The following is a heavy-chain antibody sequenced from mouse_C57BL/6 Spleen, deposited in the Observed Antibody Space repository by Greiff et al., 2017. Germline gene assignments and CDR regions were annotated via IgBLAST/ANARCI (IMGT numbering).Heavy chain of an antibody. CDR1: GYAFSSSW. J-gene: IGHJ2*01. CDR2: IYPGDGDT. D-gene: IGHD1-1*01. Sequence: VKLQESGPELVKPGASVKISCKASGYAFSSSWMNWVKQRPGKGLEWIGRIYPGDGDTNYNGKFKGKATLTADKSSSTAYMQLSSLTSEDSAVYFCLSITTVVATDYWGQGTTLTVSS. CDR3: LSITTVVATDY. V-gene: IGHV1-82*01.